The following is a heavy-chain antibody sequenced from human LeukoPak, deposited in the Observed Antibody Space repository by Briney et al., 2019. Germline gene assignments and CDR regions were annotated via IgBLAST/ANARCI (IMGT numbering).Heavy chain of an antibody. V-gene: IGHV3-49*04. J-gene: IGHJ3*02. CDR2: IRSKTYGGTT. CDR3: TRDCSGGRCWGDAFDI. CDR1: GFTLGDYA. Sequence: GESLRLSCTPSGFTLGDYAMTWVRQAPGKGLEWVGFIRSKTYGGTTEYAASVKGRFTISRDDSKSIAYLQMNSLRTEDTAVFYCTRDCSGGRCWGDAFDIWGQGRWSPSLQ. D-gene: IGHD2-15*01.